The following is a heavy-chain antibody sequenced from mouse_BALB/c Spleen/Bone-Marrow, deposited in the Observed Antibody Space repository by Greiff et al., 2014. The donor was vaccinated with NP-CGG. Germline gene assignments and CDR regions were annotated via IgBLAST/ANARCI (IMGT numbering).Heavy chain of an antibody. J-gene: IGHJ1*01. CDR2: IRNKAKGYTT. D-gene: IGHD1-2*01. CDR1: GFTFTDYY. CDR3: ARDITTATGNWYFDV. V-gene: IGHV7-3*02. Sequence: EVNLVESGGGLVQPGGSLRLSCATSGFTFTDYYMSRVRQPPGKVLEWLGFIRNKAKGYTTDYSASVKGRFTISRDNSQSILYLQMNTLRAEDSATYYCARDITTATGNWYFDVWGAGTTLTVSS.